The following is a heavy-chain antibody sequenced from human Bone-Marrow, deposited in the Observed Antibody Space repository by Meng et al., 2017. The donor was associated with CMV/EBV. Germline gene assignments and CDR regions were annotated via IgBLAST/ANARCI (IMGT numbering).Heavy chain of an antibody. V-gene: IGHV1-69*10. CDR3: ARERGYNRHDAFDI. D-gene: IGHD5-24*01. Sequence: SVKVSCKASGGTFSSYAISWVRQAPGQGLEWMGGIIPILGIANYAQKFQGRVTITADKSTSTAYMELSSLRSEDTAVYYCARERGYNRHDAFDIWGQGKMVTIS. CDR1: GGTFSSYA. J-gene: IGHJ3*02. CDR2: IIPILGIA.